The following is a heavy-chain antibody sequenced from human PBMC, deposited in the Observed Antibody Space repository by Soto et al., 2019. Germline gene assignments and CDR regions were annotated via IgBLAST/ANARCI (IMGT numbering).Heavy chain of an antibody. CDR3: ARPTASSFDL. J-gene: IGHJ2*01. V-gene: IGHV4-59*08. CDR1: GDSISSSY. Sequence: QVQLQESGPGLVKPSETLSLTCTVSGDSISSSYWSWIRQPPGKGLEWIGYIYFSGSTSYNPSLKSRVTISLDTSKNQFSLKLSSVTAADRAVYYCARPTASSFDLWGRGTLVTVSS. CDR2: IYFSGST. D-gene: IGHD5-18*01.